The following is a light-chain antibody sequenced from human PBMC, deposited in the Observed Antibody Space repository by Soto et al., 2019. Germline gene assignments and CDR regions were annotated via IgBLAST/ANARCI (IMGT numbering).Light chain of an antibody. CDR1: QGIRGD. Sequence: AIQMTQSPSSLSASLGDRVTITCRASQGIRGDLGWYQQKPGKAPKLLISATSTLQSGVPSRFSGRGSGTNFTLTISSLQSEDSATYYCLQDYNYPYTFGQGTRLEIK. J-gene: IGKJ5*01. CDR3: LQDYNYPYT. V-gene: IGKV1-6*01. CDR2: ATS.